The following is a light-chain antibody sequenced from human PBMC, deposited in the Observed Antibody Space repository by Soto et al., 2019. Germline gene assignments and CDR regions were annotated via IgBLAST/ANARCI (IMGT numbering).Light chain of an antibody. V-gene: IGLV7-43*01. CDR3: LLYYGGAQLV. Sequence: QTVVTQEPSLTVSPGGTVTLTCTSSTGTVTSAYYPNWFQKKPGQAPRPLIYSTSNKHSWTPARFSGSLLGGKAALTLSGAQPEDEADYYCLLYYGGAQLVFGGGTKLTV. CDR1: TGTVTSAYY. J-gene: IGLJ2*01. CDR2: STS.